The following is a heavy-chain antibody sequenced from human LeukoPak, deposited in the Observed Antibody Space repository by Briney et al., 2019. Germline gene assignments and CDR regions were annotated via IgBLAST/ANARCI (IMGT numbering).Heavy chain of an antibody. V-gene: IGHV3-23*01. Sequence: PGGSLRLSCAASGFTFSSYAMSWVRQAPGKGLEWVSGITGSGGGTYYADSVKGRFTISRDNSKNTLYLQMNSLRAEDTAVYYCARDWANLEWLSHSPYFDYWGQGTLVTVSS. CDR1: GFTFSSYA. CDR2: ITGSGGGT. J-gene: IGHJ4*02. D-gene: IGHD3-3*01. CDR3: ARDWANLEWLSHSPYFDY.